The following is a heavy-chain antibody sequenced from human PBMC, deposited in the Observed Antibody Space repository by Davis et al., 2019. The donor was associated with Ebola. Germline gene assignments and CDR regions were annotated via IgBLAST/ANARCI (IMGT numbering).Heavy chain of an antibody. J-gene: IGHJ5*01. CDR3: TRPKGTFIGGDWFDP. V-gene: IGHV3-73*01. Sequence: PGGSLRLSCAASGFTFSGSAMHWVRQASGKGLEWVGRIRSKANSYATAYAASVKGRFTISRDDSKNTAYLQMNSLKTEDTAVYYCTRPKGTFIGGDWFDPWGQGTTVTVSS. D-gene: IGHD3-16*01. CDR2: IRSKANSYAT. CDR1: GFTFSGSA.